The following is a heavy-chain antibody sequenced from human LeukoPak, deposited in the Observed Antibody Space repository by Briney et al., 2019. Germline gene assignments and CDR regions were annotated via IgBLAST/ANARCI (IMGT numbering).Heavy chain of an antibody. V-gene: IGHV4-59*01. D-gene: IGHD3-16*02. J-gene: IGHJ6*02. CDR1: GFTFSIYS. CDR3: ARLGGYDYVWGSYRLENGMDV. CDR2: IYYSGST. Sequence: GSLRLSCAASGFTFSIYSMNWVRQAPGKGLEWIGYIYYSGSTNYNPSLKSRVTISVDTSKNQFSLKLSSVTAADTAVYYCARLGGYDYVWGSYRLENGMDVWGQGTTVTVSS.